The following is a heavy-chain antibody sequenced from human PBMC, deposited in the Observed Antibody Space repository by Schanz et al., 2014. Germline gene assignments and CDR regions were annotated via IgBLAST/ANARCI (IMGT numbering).Heavy chain of an antibody. CDR3: ARGRVLES. V-gene: IGHV3-64*04. Sequence: VQLVESGGGLVQPGGSLRLSCAASGFTFSIYAMHWVRQAPGKGLEYVSAISHDGYSTYYADSVKGRFTISRDNSENTLYLQMNSLRAEDTAVYYCARGRVLESWGQGTLVTVSS. CDR2: ISHDGYST. D-gene: IGHD1-1*01. J-gene: IGHJ5*02. CDR1: GFTFSIYA.